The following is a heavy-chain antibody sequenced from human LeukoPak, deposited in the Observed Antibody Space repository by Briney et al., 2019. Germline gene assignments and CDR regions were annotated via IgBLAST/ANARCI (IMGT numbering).Heavy chain of an antibody. D-gene: IGHD3-22*01. Sequence: PGGSLRLSCAASGFTFDDYGMSWVRQAPGKGLEWVSGINWNGGSTGYADSVKGRSTISRDNAKNTLYLQMNSLRAEDTAVYYCAGATYYYDSSGYYNIWGQGTMVTVS. CDR3: AGATYYYDSSGYYNI. V-gene: IGHV3-20*04. CDR2: INWNGGST. CDR1: GFTFDDYG. J-gene: IGHJ3*02.